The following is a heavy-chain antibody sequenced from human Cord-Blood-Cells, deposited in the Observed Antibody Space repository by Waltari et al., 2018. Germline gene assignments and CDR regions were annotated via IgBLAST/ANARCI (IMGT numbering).Heavy chain of an antibody. J-gene: IGHJ4*02. V-gene: IGHV4-4*02. D-gene: IGHD5-12*01. CDR3: ARVGGRGYRNFHRFDY. CDR1: GGSVGSSNS. Sequence: QVQLQESGPGLVKPSETLSVPWAVGGGSVGSSNSWSWVRHPPGKGLECIGVIYHSGGTNYNPSLKSRVTISVDKSKNQFSLKLSSVTAADTAVYYCARVGGRGYRNFHRFDYWGQGTLVTVSS. CDR2: IYHSGGT.